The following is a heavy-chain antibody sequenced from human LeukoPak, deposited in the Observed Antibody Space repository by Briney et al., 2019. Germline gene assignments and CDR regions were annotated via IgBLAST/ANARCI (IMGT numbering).Heavy chain of an antibody. CDR3: ARDSKYGSGRPADC. CDR2: ISAYDGNT. V-gene: IGHV1-18*01. CDR1: GYTFISYG. J-gene: IGHJ4*02. D-gene: IGHD3-10*01. Sequence: ASVKVSCKASGYTFISYGISWVRQAPGQGLEWMGWISAYDGNTNYAQKLQGRVTMTTDTSTSTAYMELRSLRSDDTAMYYCARDSKYGSGRPADCWGQGTLVIVSS.